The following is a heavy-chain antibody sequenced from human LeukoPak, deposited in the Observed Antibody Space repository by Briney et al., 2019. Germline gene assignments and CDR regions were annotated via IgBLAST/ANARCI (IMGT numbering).Heavy chain of an antibody. CDR2: IYYSGST. Sequence: SETLSLTCTVSGGSISSSSYYWGWIRQPPGTGLEWIGSIYYSGSTYYNPSLKSRVTISVDTSKNQFSLKLSSVTAADTAVYYCARALTPWYSSTGRWFDPWGQGTLVTVSS. J-gene: IGHJ5*02. CDR3: ARALTPWYSSTGRWFDP. D-gene: IGHD6-13*01. CDR1: GGSISSSSYY. V-gene: IGHV4-39*01.